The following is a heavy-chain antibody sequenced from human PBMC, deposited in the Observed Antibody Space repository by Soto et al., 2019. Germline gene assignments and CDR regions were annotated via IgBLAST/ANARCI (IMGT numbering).Heavy chain of an antibody. D-gene: IGHD3-22*01. CDR3: AGLFPYXRRGCPLHY. J-gene: IGHJ4*02. Sequence: PSETLSLTCTVSGGSISSGSSYWGWIRQPPGKGLEWIGSIYYLGNTYYNPSLGGRVSISVDTSKNQFSLKLKSVTAADTAVFYCAGLFPYXRRGCPLHYLGQGTLVTVSS. CDR1: GGSISSGSSY. V-gene: IGHV4-39*01. CDR2: IYYLGNT.